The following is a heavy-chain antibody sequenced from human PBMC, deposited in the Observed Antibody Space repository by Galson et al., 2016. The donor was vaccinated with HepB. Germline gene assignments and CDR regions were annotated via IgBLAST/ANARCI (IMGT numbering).Heavy chain of an antibody. J-gene: IGHJ4*02. CDR3: TKGGRVTATQEYYFDY. Sequence: SLRLSCAASGFTFSSNAMSWVRQAPGKGLEWVSGISGTGSATYYADAVTGRFTIPRDNSKNTLYLQMNSLRAEDTGLYYCTKGGRVTATQEYYFDYWGQGTLVTVSS. CDR2: ISGTGSAT. V-gene: IGHV3-23*01. CDR1: GFTFSSNA. D-gene: IGHD2-21*02.